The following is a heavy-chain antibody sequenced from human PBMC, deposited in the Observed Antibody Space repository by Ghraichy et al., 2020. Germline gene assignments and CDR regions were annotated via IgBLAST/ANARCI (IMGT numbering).Heavy chain of an antibody. CDR2: ISGSGGST. D-gene: IGHD2-15*01. J-gene: IGHJ5*02. CDR3: AKIPSRTVPVVAATWWFDP. CDR1: GFTFSSYA. V-gene: IGHV3-23*01. Sequence: GGSLRLSCAASGFTFSSYAMSWVRQAPGKGLEWVSAISGSGGSTYYADSVKGRFTISRDNSKNTLYLQMNSLRAEDTAVYYCAKIPSRTVPVVAATWWFDPWGQGTLVTVSS.